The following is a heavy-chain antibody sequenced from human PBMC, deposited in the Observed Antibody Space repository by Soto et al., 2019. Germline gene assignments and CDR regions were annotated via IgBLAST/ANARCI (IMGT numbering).Heavy chain of an antibody. CDR2: IYYSGST. V-gene: IGHV4-39*01. CDR3: ASPQGEWLGSMDV. CDR1: GGSISSSSYY. Sequence: QLQLQESGPGLVKPSETLSLTCTVSGGSISSSSYYWGWIRQPPGKGLEWIGSIYYSGSTYYNPSLKVRVTLSVYTSKNPSSLKLRSVTAAGSAVYYWASPQGEWLGSMDVGGPGTTVTVSS. J-gene: IGHJ6*02. D-gene: IGHD6-19*01.